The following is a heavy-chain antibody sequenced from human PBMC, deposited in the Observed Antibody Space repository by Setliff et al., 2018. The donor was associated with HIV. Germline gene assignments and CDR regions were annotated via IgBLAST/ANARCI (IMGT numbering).Heavy chain of an antibody. J-gene: IGHJ6*03. D-gene: IGHD2-21*02. Sequence: PSETLSLTCAVSGDSVSGYYWSWIRQPAGRGLEWIGNMCHGGNNNYYNPSLKSRVTISVDTSKKQFFLKVTSVTAADTAVYYCARDLWGDDYYYNHMDVWGKGTTVTVSS. CDR3: ARDLWGDDYYYNHMDV. V-gene: IGHV4-38-2*02. CDR1: GDSVSGYY. CDR2: MCHGGNNN.